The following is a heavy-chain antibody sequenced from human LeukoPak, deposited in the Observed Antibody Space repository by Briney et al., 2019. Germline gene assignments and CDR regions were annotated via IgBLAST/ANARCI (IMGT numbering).Heavy chain of an antibody. D-gene: IGHD5-12*01. CDR2: IIPIFGTA. V-gene: IGHV1-69*13. J-gene: IGHJ4*02. CDR3: ARGRWQYSGYDEEFDY. Sequence: SVKVSCKASGGTFSSYAISWVRQAPGQGLEWMGGIIPIFGTANYAQKFQGRVTITADESTSTAYMELSSLRSEDTAVYYCARGRWQYSGYDEEFDYWGQGTLVTVSS. CDR1: GGTFSSYA.